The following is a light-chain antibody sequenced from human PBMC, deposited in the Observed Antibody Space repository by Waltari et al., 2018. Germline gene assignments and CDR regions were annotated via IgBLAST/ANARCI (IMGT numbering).Light chain of an antibody. J-gene: IGKJ1*01. V-gene: IGKV3-15*01. CDR1: QSVSSN. Sequence: EIVMTQSPATLSVSPGERATLSCRASQSVSSNLAWYQQKPGQAPRLLIYGASTRATGIPSRFSGSGSGTEFTLTICSLQSEDFAVYYCQQYNNWPPWTFGQGTKVEMK. CDR3: QQYNNWPPWT. CDR2: GAS.